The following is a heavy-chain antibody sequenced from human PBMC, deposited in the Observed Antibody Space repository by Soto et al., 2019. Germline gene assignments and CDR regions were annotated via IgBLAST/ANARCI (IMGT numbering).Heavy chain of an antibody. J-gene: IGHJ6*04. Sequence: SVKVSCKASGGTFSSYAISWVRQAPGQGLEWMGGIIPIFGTANYAQKFQGRVTITADESTSTAYMELSSLRSEDTAVYYCAGGKGGQGVDRVPYCGMEVWGKGPRVTVPS. V-gene: IGHV1-69*13. CDR2: IIPIFGTA. CDR1: GGTFSSYA. CDR3: AGGKGGQGVDRVPYCGMEV. D-gene: IGHD2-15*01.